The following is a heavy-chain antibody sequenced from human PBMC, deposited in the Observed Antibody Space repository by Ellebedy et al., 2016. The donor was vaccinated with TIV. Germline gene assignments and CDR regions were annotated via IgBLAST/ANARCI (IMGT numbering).Heavy chain of an antibody. CDR3: TRETNPPPGALAGTGFDC. D-gene: IGHD6-19*01. CDR2: KRFDGRTE. V-gene: IGHV3-30*02. CDR1: GFSFSTHG. Sequence: PGGSLRLSCVASGFSFSTHGMHRVRQAPGKGLEWVAFKRFDGRTEYNGDSVKGRFIISRDLSKNTLYLQMTRLRSEDTGIYYCTRETNPPPGALAGTGFDCWGQGTLVIVSS. J-gene: IGHJ4*02.